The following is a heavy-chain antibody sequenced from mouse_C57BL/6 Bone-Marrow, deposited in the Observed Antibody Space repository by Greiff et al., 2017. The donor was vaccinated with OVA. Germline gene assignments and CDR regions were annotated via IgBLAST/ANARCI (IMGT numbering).Heavy chain of an antibody. D-gene: IGHD2-4*01. Sequence: EVQLVESGGGLVKPGGSLKLSCAASGFTFSSYAMSWVRQTPEKRLEWVATISDGGSYTYYPDNVKGRFTISRDNAKNNLYLQMSHLKSEDTAMYYCARAYYDYADYAMDYWGQGTSVTVSS. CDR3: ARAYYDYADYAMDY. CDR1: GFTFSSYA. J-gene: IGHJ4*01. CDR2: ISDGGSYT. V-gene: IGHV5-4*01.